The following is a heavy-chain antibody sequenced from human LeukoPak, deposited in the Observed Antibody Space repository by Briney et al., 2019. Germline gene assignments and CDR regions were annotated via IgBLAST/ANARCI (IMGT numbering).Heavy chain of an antibody. J-gene: IGHJ2*01. CDR2: INWNGAST. D-gene: IGHD4-17*01. CDR1: GYTFDDYG. CDR3: AREYGDYSSYFDL. V-gene: IGHV3-20*04. Sequence: GGSLRLSCAASGYTFDDYGMSWVRHAPGKGLEWVTGINWNGASTGSADSVKGRVTTSRDNAKNSLYLGMSSLRAEDTALYYCAREYGDYSSYFDLWGRGTLVTVSS.